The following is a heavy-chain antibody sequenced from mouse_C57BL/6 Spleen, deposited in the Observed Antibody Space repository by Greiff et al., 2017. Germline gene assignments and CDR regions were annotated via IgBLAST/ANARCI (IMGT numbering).Heavy chain of an antibody. V-gene: IGHV14-1*01. D-gene: IGHD1-1*01. J-gene: IGHJ4*01. CDR2: IDPEDGDT. CDR1: GFNIKDYY. CDR3: ATGTTVAMDY. Sequence: EVKLQESGAELVRPGASVKLSCTASGFNIKDYYMHWVKQRPEQGLEWIGRIDPEDGDTEYAPTFQGKATMTADTSSNTAYLQLSSLTSEDTAVYYCATGTTVAMDYWGQGTSVTVSS.